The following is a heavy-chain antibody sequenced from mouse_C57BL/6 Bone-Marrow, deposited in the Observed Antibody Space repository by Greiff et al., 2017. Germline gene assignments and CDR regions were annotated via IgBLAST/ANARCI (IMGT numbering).Heavy chain of an antibody. V-gene: IGHV1-80*01. Sequence: QVQLQQSGAELVKPGASVKISCKASGYAFSSYWMNWVKQRPGKGLEWIGQIYPGDGDTNYNGKFKGKATLTADKSSSTAYMQLRSLTSEDSAVYFCARTLSYYVSTYWYFDVWGTGTTVTVSS. CDR2: IYPGDGDT. CDR3: ARTLSYYVSTYWYFDV. J-gene: IGHJ1*03. D-gene: IGHD1-1*01. CDR1: GYAFSSYW.